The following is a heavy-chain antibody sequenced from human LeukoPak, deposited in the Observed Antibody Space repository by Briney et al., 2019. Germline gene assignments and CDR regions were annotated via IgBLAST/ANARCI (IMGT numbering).Heavy chain of an antibody. V-gene: IGHV3-7*03. CDR3: ARGGGLDV. Sequence: GGSLRLSCAASGFTFSSYWMNWARQAPGKGLEWVASINHNGNVNYYVDFVKGRFTISRDNAKNSQYLQMSNLRAEDTAVYFCARGGGLDVWGQGATVTVSS. D-gene: IGHD3-16*01. CDR1: GFTFSSYW. J-gene: IGHJ6*02. CDR2: INHNGNVN.